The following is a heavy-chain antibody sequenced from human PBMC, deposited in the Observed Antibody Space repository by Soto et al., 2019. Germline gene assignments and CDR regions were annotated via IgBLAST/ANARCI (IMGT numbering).Heavy chain of an antibody. Sequence: QLLESGGGLVQPGGSLRLSCAASGFTFSAFAMRWVRQAPGQGLEWVSSISSGGGSPYYADSVKGRFTISRNNSKNTLFLQMNSLRAEDTAVYYCAKGDGRIVPRHFAYWGQGTLVTVSS. CDR1: GFTFSAFA. D-gene: IGHD1-26*01. CDR2: ISSGGGSP. J-gene: IGHJ4*02. V-gene: IGHV3-23*01. CDR3: AKGDGRIVPRHFAY.